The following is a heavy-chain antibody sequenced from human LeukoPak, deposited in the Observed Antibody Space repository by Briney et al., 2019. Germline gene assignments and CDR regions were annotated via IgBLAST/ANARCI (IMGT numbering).Heavy chain of an antibody. V-gene: IGHV4-34*01. D-gene: IGHD6-6*01. CDR1: GGSISSYY. J-gene: IGHJ4*02. CDR2: INHRGST. CDR3: AGPGAARLDY. Sequence: PSETLSLTCTVSGGSISSYYWSWIRQPPGKGLEWIGEINHRGSTNYNPSLKSRVTIIVDTSKNQFSLKLSSVTAADTAVYYCAGPGAARLDYWGQGTLVTVSS.